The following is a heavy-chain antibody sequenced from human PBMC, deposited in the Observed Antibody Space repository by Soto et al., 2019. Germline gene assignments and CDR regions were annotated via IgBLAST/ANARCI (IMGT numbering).Heavy chain of an antibody. Sequence: GASVKVSCKASGGTFSSYAISWVRQAPGQGLEWMGGIIPIFGTANYAQKFQGRVTITADESTSTAYMELSSLRSEDTAVYYCAREHSGSYLGYFDYWGQGTPVTVSS. J-gene: IGHJ4*02. CDR3: AREHSGSYLGYFDY. CDR2: IIPIFGTA. D-gene: IGHD1-26*01. V-gene: IGHV1-69*13. CDR1: GGTFSSYA.